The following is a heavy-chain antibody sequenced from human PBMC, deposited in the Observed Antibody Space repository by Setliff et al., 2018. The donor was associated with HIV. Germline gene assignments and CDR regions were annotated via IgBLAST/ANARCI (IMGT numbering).Heavy chain of an antibody. CDR3: AKAAITMVRGMDV. CDR2: IWYDGSNK. CDR1: GFTFSSDG. V-gene: IGHV3-33*06. D-gene: IGHD3-10*01. Sequence: GGSLRLSCAASGFTFSSDGMHWVCQAPGQGLEWVAVIWYDGSNKYYADSVKGRFTISRDNSKNTLYLQMNSLRAEDTAVYYCAKAAITMVRGMDVWGQGTTVTVSS. J-gene: IGHJ6*02.